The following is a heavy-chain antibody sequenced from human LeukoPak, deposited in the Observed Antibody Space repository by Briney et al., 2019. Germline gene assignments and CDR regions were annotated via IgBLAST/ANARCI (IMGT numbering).Heavy chain of an antibody. CDR2: ISGSGGST. Sequence: GGSLRLSCAASGFTFSSYWMSWVRQAPGKGLEWVSAISGSGGSTYYADSVKGRFTISRDNSKNTLYLQMNSLRAEDTAVYYCAKVFEDYDFWSGYYSFDYWGQGTLVTVSS. CDR3: AKVFEDYDFWSGYYSFDY. J-gene: IGHJ4*02. D-gene: IGHD3-3*01. V-gene: IGHV3-23*01. CDR1: GFTFSSYW.